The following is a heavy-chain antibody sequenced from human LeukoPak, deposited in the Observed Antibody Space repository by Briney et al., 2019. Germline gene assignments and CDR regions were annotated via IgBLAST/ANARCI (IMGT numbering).Heavy chain of an antibody. CDR2: ISGSSDTT. Sequence: GGSLRLSCAGSGFXFSSYAISWVRQAPGKGLEWVSVISGSSDTTYYADSVKGRFIISRDNSKNTLYLQMNSLRAEDTAVYYCASTMAYWGQGTLVTVSS. CDR3: ASTMAY. D-gene: IGHD3-10*01. J-gene: IGHJ4*02. CDR1: GFXFSSYA. V-gene: IGHV3-23*01.